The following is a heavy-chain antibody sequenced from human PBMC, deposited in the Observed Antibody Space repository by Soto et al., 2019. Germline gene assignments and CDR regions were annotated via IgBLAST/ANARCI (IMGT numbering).Heavy chain of an antibody. CDR2: MNPNSGNT. CDR1: GYTFTSYD. CDR3: ARGVGFGELLPNYNWFDP. J-gene: IGHJ5*02. Sequence: QVQLVQSGAEVKKPGASVKVSCKASGYTFTSYDINWVRQDTGQGLEWMGWMNPNSGNTGYAQKFQGRVTMTRNTSISTAYMELSSLRSEDTAVYYCARGVGFGELLPNYNWFDPWGQGTLVTVSS. V-gene: IGHV1-8*01. D-gene: IGHD3-10*01.